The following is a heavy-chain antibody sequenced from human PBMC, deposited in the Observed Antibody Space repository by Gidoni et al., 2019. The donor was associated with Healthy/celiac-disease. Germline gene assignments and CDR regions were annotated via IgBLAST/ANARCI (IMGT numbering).Heavy chain of an antibody. D-gene: IGHD3-3*01. CDR1: GGSISSYY. CDR3: ARACYDFWSGYQDYGMDV. CDR2: IYYSGST. Sequence: QVQLQESGPGLVKPSETLSLTCTVSGGSISSYYWSWIRQPPGKGLEWIGYIYYSGSTNYNPSLKSRVTISVDTSKNQFSLKLSSVTAADTAVYYCARACYDFWSGYQDYGMDVWGQGTTVTVSS. V-gene: IGHV4-59*01. J-gene: IGHJ6*02.